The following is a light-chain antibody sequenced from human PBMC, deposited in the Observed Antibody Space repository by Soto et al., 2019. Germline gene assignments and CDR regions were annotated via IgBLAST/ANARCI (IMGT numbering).Light chain of an antibody. CDR3: SSYTSSSTPYV. CDR1: SSNIGCNY. CDR2: RNN. J-gene: IGLJ1*01. V-gene: IGLV1-47*01. Sequence: QSVLTQPPSASGTPGQRVTISCSGSSSNIGCNYVYWYQQLPGTAPKLLIYRNNQRPSGVPDRFSGSKSGTSASLAISGLRSEDEADYYCSSYTSSSTPYVFGTGTKLTVL.